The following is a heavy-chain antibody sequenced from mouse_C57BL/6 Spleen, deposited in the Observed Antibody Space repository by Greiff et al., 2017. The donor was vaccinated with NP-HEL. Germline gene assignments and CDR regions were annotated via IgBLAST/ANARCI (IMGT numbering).Heavy chain of an antibody. D-gene: IGHD2-3*01. CDR3: TWLLTFYFDY. V-gene: IGHV14-4*01. CDR1: GFNIKDDY. CDR2: IDPENGDA. J-gene: IGHJ2*01. Sequence: VQLQQSGAELVRPGASVKLSCTASGFNIKDDYMHWVKQRPEQGLEWIGWIDPENGDAEYASKFQGKATITADTSSNTAYLQLSSLTSEDTAVYYCTWLLTFYFDYWGQGTTLTVSS.